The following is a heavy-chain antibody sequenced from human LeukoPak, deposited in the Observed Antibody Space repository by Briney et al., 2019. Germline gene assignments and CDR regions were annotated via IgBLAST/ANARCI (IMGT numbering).Heavy chain of an antibody. Sequence: QSGGSLRLSCAASGFTFSSYWMSWVRQAPGKGLEWVANIKQDGSEKYYVDSVKGRFTISRDNAKNSLYLQMNSLRAEDTAVYYCARDQITMVRGVMSDYMDVWGKGTTVTVSS. CDR1: GFTFSSYW. J-gene: IGHJ6*03. CDR2: IKQDGSEK. CDR3: ARDQITMVRGVMSDYMDV. V-gene: IGHV3-7*01. D-gene: IGHD3-10*01.